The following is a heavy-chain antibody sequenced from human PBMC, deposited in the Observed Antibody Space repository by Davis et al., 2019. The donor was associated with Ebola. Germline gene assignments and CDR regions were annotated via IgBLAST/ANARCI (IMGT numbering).Heavy chain of an antibody. Sequence: GESLKISCAASGFSVSSNYMSWVRQAPGKGLEWVSVLYSGGGAYYGDSVKGRFTISRDSSKNMLFLHMKSLRVEDTAGDYCAKDRVEEFGEVGGGFAFWGQGTMVSVVS. J-gene: IGHJ3*01. CDR2: LYSGGGA. D-gene: IGHD3-10*01. CDR3: AKDRVEEFGEVGGGFAF. V-gene: IGHV3-53*01. CDR1: GFSVSSNY.